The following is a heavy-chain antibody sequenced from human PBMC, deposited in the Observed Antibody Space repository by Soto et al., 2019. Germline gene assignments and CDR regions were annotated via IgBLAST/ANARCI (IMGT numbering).Heavy chain of an antibody. D-gene: IGHD3-10*01. CDR2: IYYSGST. CDR1: AGSISSGGYY. CDR3: ARQADYYGSAAHNFDY. J-gene: IGHJ4*02. V-gene: IGHV4-31*03. Sequence: QVQLQESGPGLVKPSQTLSLTCTVSAGSISSGGYYWSWIRQHPGKGLEWIGYIYYSGSTYYTPSLKSRVTISEVTSKNQFSLKLSSVTAADTAVYYCARQADYYGSAAHNFDYWGQGTLVTVSS.